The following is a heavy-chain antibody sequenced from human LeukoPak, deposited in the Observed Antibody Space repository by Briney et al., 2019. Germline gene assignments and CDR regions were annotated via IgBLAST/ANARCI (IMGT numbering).Heavy chain of an antibody. CDR3: ARGHGVAVAGTSSFDY. CDR2: INHSGST. CDR1: GGSFSGYY. J-gene: IGHJ4*02. V-gene: IGHV4-34*01. D-gene: IGHD6-19*01. Sequence: PSETLSLTCAVYGGSFSGYYWSWIRQPPGKGLEWIGEINHSGSTNYNPSLKSRVTISVDTSKNQFSLKPSSVTAADTAVYYCARGHGVAVAGTSSFDYWGQGTLVTVSS.